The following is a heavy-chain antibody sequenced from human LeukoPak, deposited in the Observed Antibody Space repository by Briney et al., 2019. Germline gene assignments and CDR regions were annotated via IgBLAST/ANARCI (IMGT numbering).Heavy chain of an antibody. CDR2: ISSSDSTI. Sequence: GGSLRLSCAASGFSFSDDYMNWIRQAPGKGLEWVSYISSSDSTIHYAESVKGRFTISRDNAKNSLYLQMNSLRVEDTAVYYCARGYSKDYWGQGTLVTVSS. CDR3: ARGYSKDY. CDR1: GFSFSDDY. V-gene: IGHV3-11*01. J-gene: IGHJ4*02. D-gene: IGHD4-4*01.